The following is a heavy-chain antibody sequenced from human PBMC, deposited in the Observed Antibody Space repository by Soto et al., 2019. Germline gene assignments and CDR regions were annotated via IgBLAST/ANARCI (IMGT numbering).Heavy chain of an antibody. D-gene: IGHD1-7*01. CDR1: GFTFSSYA. J-gene: IGHJ3*01. CDR2: ITGGGGNT. V-gene: IGHV3-23*01. Sequence: EVQLLESGGGLVQPGGSLRLSCAASGFTFSSYAMTWVRQGPGKGLEWVSTITGGGGNTYYTDSVKGRFTISRDNSKNTLYLQRNSLRAEDTAVYYCAKDRTTMYDAFDVWGQGTTVTVSS. CDR3: AKDRTTMYDAFDV.